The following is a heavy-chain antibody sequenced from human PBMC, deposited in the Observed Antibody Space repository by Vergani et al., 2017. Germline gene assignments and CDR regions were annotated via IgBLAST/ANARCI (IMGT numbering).Heavy chain of an antibody. CDR3: ARVSPVAGTGYYMDV. CDR1: GGSISSSNW. D-gene: IGHD6-19*01. J-gene: IGHJ6*03. Sequence: QVQLQESGPGLVKPSGTLSLTCAVSGGSISSSNWWSWVRQPPGKGLEWIGEIYHSGSTNYNPSLKSRVTISVDKSKNQFSLKLSTVTAADTDVYYCARVSPVAGTGYYMDVWGKGTTVTVSS. V-gene: IGHV4-4*02. CDR2: IYHSGST.